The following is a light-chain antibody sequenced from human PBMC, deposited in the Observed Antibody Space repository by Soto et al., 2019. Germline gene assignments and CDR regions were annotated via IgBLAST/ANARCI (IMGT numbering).Light chain of an antibody. CDR3: QQRMSWPLT. J-gene: IGKJ4*01. V-gene: IGKV3-11*01. CDR1: QNIGRY. CDR2: DVS. Sequence: EIVLTQSPATLSLSPGERATLSCRASQNIGRYLAWYQQTPGQVPRLLIYDVSARATGIPARFSGSGSGTDFPLTISSLEPEDFAVYFCQQRMSWPLTFGGGTKVESK.